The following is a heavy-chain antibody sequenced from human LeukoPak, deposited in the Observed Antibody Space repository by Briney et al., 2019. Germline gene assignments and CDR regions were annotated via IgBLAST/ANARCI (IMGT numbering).Heavy chain of an antibody. CDR1: GGTFSSYA. V-gene: IGHV1-69*13. J-gene: IGHJ3*02. CDR3: ARGDTMIVQGSFHDAFDI. CDR2: IIPIFGTA. Sequence: SVKVSCKASGGTFSSYAISWVRQAPGQGLEWMGGIIPIFGTANYAQKFQGRVTITADESTSTAYMELSSLRSEDTAVYYCARGDTMIVQGSFHDAFDIWGQGTMVTVSS. D-gene: IGHD3-22*01.